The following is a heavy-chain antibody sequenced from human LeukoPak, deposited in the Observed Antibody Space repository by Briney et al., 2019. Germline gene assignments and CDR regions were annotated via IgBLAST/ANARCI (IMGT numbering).Heavy chain of an antibody. V-gene: IGHV1-2*04. J-gene: IGHJ6*02. Sequence: ASVKVSCKASGYTFTGYYMHWVRQAPGQGLEWMGWINPNSGGTNYAQKFQGWVTMTRDTSISTAYMELSRLRSDDTAVYYCAREVWAPGYYYGMDVWGQGTTVTVSS. CDR3: AREVWAPGYYYGMDV. D-gene: IGHD3-16*01. CDR1: GYTFTGYY. CDR2: INPNSGGT.